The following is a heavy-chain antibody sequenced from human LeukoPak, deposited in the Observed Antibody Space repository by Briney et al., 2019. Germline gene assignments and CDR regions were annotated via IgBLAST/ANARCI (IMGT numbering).Heavy chain of an antibody. D-gene: IGHD3-3*01. CDR2: FDPEDGET. Sequence: ASMKVSCKVSGYTLTELSMHWVRQAPGKGLEWMGGFDPEDGETIYAQKFQGRVTMTEDTSTDTAYMELSSLRSEDTAVYYCATIRFGLAIFGVVSPNWFDPWGQGTLVTVSS. J-gene: IGHJ5*02. CDR3: ATIRFGLAIFGVVSPNWFDP. V-gene: IGHV1-24*01. CDR1: GYTLTELS.